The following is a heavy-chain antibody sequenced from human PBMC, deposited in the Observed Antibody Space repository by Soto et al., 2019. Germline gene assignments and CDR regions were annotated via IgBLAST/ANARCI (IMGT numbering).Heavy chain of an antibody. V-gene: IGHV4-31*03. J-gene: IGHJ4*01. CDR1: GGSISSGAYY. D-gene: IGHD3-10*01. CDR2: IHYSGST. CDR3: AISTRGFDY. Sequence: SETLSLTCTVSGGSISSGAYYWTWIRQHPGKGLEWIGHIHYSGSTNYNPSLQSRLIISVDTSQNQFSLKLSSVTAAVTAVYYCAISTRGFDYWGHGTLVPVSS.